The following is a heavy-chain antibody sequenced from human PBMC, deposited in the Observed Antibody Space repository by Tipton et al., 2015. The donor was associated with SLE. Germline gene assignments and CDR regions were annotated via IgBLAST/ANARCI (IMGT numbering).Heavy chain of an antibody. CDR2: IYYSGST. CDR3: ARDGQWLNFDY. V-gene: IGHV4-59*11. D-gene: IGHD5-12*01. Sequence: TLSLTCAVSGGSISSHYWSWIRQPPGKGLEWIGYIYYSGSTNYNPSLKSRVTTSVDTSKNQFSLKLSSVTAADTAVYYCARDGQWLNFDYWGQGTLVTVSS. CDR1: GGSISSHY. J-gene: IGHJ4*02.